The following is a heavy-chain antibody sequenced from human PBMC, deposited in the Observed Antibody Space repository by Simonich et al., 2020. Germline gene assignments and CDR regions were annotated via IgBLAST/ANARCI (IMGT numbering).Heavy chain of an antibody. D-gene: IGHD6-13*01. CDR3: ARDIVSFGSSWYAFDI. J-gene: IGHJ3*02. CDR2: ISYDGSNK. CDR1: GFTFSSYA. Sequence: QVQLVESGGGVVQPGRSLRLSCAASGFTFSSYAMHWVRQAPEKGTEGVEGISYDGSNKNSADSVEGRFTISRDNSKNTLYLQMNSLRAEDTAVYYCARDIVSFGSSWYAFDIWGQGTMVTVSS. V-gene: IGHV3-30*07.